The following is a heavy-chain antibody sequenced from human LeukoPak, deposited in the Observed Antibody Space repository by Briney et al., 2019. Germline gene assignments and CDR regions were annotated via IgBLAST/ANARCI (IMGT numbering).Heavy chain of an antibody. CDR3: ARAGQAGYDFWSGYPIYGMDV. Sequence: GGSVSVSCKASGGTFSSYAISWVRQAPGQGLEWMGRIIPILGIANYAQKFQGRVTITADKSTSTAYMELSSLGSEDTAVYYCARAGQAGYDFWSGYPIYGMDVWGQGTTVTVSS. CDR1: GGTFSSYA. D-gene: IGHD3-3*01. J-gene: IGHJ6*02. CDR2: IIPILGIA. V-gene: IGHV1-69*04.